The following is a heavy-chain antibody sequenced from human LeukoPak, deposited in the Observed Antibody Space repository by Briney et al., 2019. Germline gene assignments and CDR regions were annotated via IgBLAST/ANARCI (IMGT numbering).Heavy chain of an antibody. CDR2: ISAYNGNT. V-gene: IGHV1-18*01. CDR1: GYTFTSYG. D-gene: IGHD6-13*01. CDR3: ARFWEEQQPYQEDWFDP. Sequence: ASVKVSCKASGYTFTSYGISWVRQAPGQGLEWMGWISAYNGNTNYAQKLQGRVTMTTDTSTSTAYMELTSLRSDDTAVYYCARFWEEQQPYQEDWFDPWGQGTLVTVSS. J-gene: IGHJ5*02.